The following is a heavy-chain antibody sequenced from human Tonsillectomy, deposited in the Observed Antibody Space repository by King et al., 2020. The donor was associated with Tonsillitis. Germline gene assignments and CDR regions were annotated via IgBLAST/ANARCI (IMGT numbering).Heavy chain of an antibody. V-gene: IGHV3-23*04. CDR2: ISGSGGNT. D-gene: IGHD5-18*01. Sequence: VQLVESGGGLVHPGGSLRLSCAASGFTFSSYAMNWVRQAPGKGLEWVSGISGSGGNTDYADSVKGRFTISRDNSKNTLYLQMNSLRAEDTAVFYCAKGFGYNYGPFDYWGQGTLVTVSS. CDR1: GFTFSSYA. CDR3: AKGFGYNYGPFDY. J-gene: IGHJ4*02.